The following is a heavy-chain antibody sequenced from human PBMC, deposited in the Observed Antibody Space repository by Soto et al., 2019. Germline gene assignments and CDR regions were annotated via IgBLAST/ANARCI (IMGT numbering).Heavy chain of an antibody. D-gene: IGHD3-9*01. CDR3: ANALTGDYVGFDY. J-gene: IGHJ4*02. Sequence: SETLSLTCSVSGASISRDDYYWSWIRQHPGKGLEWIAYIYSSGNSYYNPSLSSRVAISLDTSKNQFSLRLSSVTAADTGVYYCANALTGDYVGFDYWGQGTPVTVSS. V-gene: IGHV4-31*03. CDR1: GASISRDDYY. CDR2: IYSSGNS.